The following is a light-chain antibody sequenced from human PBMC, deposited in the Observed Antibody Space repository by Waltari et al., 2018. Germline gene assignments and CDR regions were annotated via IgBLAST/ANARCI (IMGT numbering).Light chain of an antibody. CDR1: QSVSRT. V-gene: IGKV3-20*01. Sequence: EIVLTQSPGTLSLSPGERATLSCRASQSVSRTLAWYQQKPGQAPKLLIYGASIRATGIPDRFTGRGSGTDFGLTISSLEPEDFAIYCCQHYVRLPATFGQGTKVEIK. CDR2: GAS. CDR3: QHYVRLPAT. J-gene: IGKJ1*01.